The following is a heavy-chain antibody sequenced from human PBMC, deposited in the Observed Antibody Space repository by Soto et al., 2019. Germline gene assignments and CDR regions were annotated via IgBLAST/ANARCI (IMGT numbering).Heavy chain of an antibody. CDR1: GGSVSSGSYY. D-gene: IGHD1-26*01. V-gene: IGHV4-61*01. J-gene: IGHJ4*02. CDR2: IYYSGST. CDR3: ARATYYFDY. Sequence: QVQLQESGPGLVKPSETLSLTCTVSGGSVSSGSYYWSWIRQPPGKGLKWIGYIYYSGSTNYNPSLKSRVTISVDTSKNQFSLKLSSVTAADTAVYYCARATYYFDYWGQGTLVTVSS.